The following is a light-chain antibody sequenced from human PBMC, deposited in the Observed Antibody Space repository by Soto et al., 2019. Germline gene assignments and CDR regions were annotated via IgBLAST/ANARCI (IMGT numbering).Light chain of an antibody. Sequence: EIVMTQSPATLSVSPGERATLSCRASQSVGSNFAWYQQKPGQAPRLLIYGASTRATGIPARFSGSGSGTEFTLTISSLQSEDFAIYVCQQYNNWPPDRTFGQGTKVEIK. J-gene: IGKJ1*01. CDR1: QSVGSN. CDR2: GAS. CDR3: QQYNNWPPDRT. V-gene: IGKV3-15*01.